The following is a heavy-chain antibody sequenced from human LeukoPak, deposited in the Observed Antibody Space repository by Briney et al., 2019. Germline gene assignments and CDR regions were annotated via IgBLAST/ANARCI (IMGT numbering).Heavy chain of an antibody. V-gene: IGHV3-48*03. CDR1: GFTFSSYA. Sequence: GGSLRLSCAASGFTFSSYAMSWVRQAPGKGLEWVSYISSSGSTIYYADSVKGRFTISRDNAKNSLYLQMNSLRAEDTAVYYCAGGVAVSVVPAPDYWGQGTLVTVSS. CDR2: ISSSGSTI. CDR3: AGGVAVSVVPAPDY. D-gene: IGHD2-2*01. J-gene: IGHJ4*02.